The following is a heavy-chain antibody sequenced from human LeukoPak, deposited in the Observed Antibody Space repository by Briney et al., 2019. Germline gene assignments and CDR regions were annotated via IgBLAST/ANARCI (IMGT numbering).Heavy chain of an antibody. D-gene: IGHD4-11*01. J-gene: IGHJ3*02. CDR3: TKTSQSPVTPGAFDI. CDR1: GGSFRRSA. Sequence: SVKVSCKASGGSFRRSAISWVRQTPGQGLEWMGGNIPMFGTPNYAQKFRGRVSMTTEESTSTAYMELSSLTSEDTAVYYCTKTSQSPVTPGAFDIWGQGTMVTESS. CDR2: NIPMFGTP. V-gene: IGHV1-69*05.